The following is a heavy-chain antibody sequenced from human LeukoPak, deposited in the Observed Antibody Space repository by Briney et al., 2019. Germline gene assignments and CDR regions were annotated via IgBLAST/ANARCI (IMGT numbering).Heavy chain of an antibody. V-gene: IGHV4-4*07. CDR2: LYTSGGT. J-gene: IGHJ4*02. CDR1: GGSISSYY. D-gene: IGHD2-2*02. Sequence: PSETLSLTCAVSGGSISSYYWSWIRQPAGKRLGWMGRLYTSGGTNYNPSLQSRVTMSVDTSKNQFSLQLSSVTAADTAVYYCARERARSYCSSTSCYTEDFDYWGQGTLVTVSS. CDR3: ARERARSYCSSTSCYTEDFDY.